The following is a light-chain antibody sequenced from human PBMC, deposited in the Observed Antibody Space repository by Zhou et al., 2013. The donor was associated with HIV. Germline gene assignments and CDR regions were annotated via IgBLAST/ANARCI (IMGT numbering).Light chain of an antibody. CDR3: QQYNTFPCS. Sequence: DIEMTQSPSSLSASVGDRVTITCRASQSINNYLAWYQQQPGKVPKLLIFGASILQSGVPSRFSGRASGTDFTLTISSLQPDDFATYYCQQYNTFPCSFGQGTKLEIK. V-gene: IGKV1-27*01. CDR2: GAS. J-gene: IGKJ2*04. CDR1: QSINNY.